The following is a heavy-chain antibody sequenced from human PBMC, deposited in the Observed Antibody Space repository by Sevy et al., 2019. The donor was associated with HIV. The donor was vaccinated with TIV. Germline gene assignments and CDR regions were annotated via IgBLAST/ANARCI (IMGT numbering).Heavy chain of an antibody. D-gene: IGHD3-3*01. CDR2: IYYSGST. J-gene: IGHJ5*02. Sequence: SETLSLTCTVSGGSISSSSYYWGWIRQPPGKELESIGSIYYSGSTYYNPSLNSRFTISVDTSKNQVSLKLSSVTAADTAVYYCAVITIFGVVTDNWFDHWGQGTRVTVSS. V-gene: IGHV4-39*01. CDR1: GGSISSSSYY. CDR3: AVITIFGVVTDNWFDH.